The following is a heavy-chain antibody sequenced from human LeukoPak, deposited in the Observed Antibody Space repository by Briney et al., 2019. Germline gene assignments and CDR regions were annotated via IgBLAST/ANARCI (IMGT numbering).Heavy chain of an antibody. CDR3: ARGSMVRGAIFDY. CDR1: GFTFSSYA. D-gene: IGHD3-10*01. CDR2: ISYDGSNK. J-gene: IGHJ4*02. Sequence: GGSLRLSCAASGFTFSSYAMHWVRQAPGKGLEWVAVISYDGSNKYYADSVKGRFTISRDNSKNTLYLQMNSLRAEDTAVYYCARGSMVRGAIFDYWGQGTLVTVSS. V-gene: IGHV3-30-3*01.